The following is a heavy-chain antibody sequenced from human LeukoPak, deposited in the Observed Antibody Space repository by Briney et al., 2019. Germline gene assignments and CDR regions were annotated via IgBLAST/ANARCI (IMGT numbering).Heavy chain of an antibody. J-gene: IGHJ4*02. CDR3: PSPPTAHLGDLLWIDY. V-gene: IGHV3-33*01. CDR2: IWCDRSNK. CDR1: EFTFSTYG. Sequence: GRSLRLSCAASEFTFSTYGMNWVRQAPGKGLEWVSVIWCDRSNKYYADSVKGRFTISRDNSKNTLYLQMNSLRAEDTAVYYCPSPPTAHLGDLLWIDYWGQGTLVTVSS. D-gene: IGHD3-10*01.